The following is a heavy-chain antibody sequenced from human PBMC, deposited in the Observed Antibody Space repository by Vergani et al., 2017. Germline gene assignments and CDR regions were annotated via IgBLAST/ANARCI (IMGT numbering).Heavy chain of an antibody. CDR2: IYYSGST. CDR1: GGSVSSGSYY. V-gene: IGHV4-61*10. J-gene: IGHJ6*02. D-gene: IGHD6-6*01. Sequence: QVQLQESGPGLVKPSETLSLTCTVSGGSVSSGSYYWSWIRQPAGKGLEWIGYIYYSGSTYYNPFLKSRVTISGDTSKNQFSLQLSSVTAADTAVYYCTSARPYYYYGMDVWGQGTTVTVSS. CDR3: TSARPYYYYGMDV.